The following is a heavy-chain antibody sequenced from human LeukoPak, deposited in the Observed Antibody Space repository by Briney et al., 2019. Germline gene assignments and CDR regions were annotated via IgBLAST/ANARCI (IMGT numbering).Heavy chain of an antibody. CDR3: ASESTIFGVVTPYYYYYYGMDV. D-gene: IGHD3-3*01. V-gene: IGHV1-69*04. Sequence: ASVKVSCKASGYTFTGYYMHWVRQAPGQGLEWMGRIIPILGIANYAQKFQGRVTITADKSTSTAYMELSSLGSEDTAVYYCASESTIFGVVTPYYYYYYGMDVWGQGTTVTVSS. J-gene: IGHJ6*02. CDR2: IIPILGIA. CDR1: GYTFTGYY.